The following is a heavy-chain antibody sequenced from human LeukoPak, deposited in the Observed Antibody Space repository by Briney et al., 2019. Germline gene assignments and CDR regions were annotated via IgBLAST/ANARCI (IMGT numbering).Heavy chain of an antibody. CDR2: IYYSGST. Sequence: SETLSLTCTVSGGSISSYYWSSIRQPPGKGLEWIGYIYYSGSTNYNPSRKSRVTISVDTSKNQFSLKLSSVTAADTAVYYCARGPLNGFGGVIVYYYYYMDVWGKGTTVTISS. J-gene: IGHJ6*03. CDR1: GGSISSYY. D-gene: IGHD3-16*02. V-gene: IGHV4-59*12. CDR3: ARGPLNGFGGVIVYYYYYMDV.